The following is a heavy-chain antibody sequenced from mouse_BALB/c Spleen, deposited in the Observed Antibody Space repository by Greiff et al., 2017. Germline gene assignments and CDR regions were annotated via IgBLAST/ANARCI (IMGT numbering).Heavy chain of an antibody. Sequence: EVQGVESGGGLVKPGGSLKLSCAASGFTFSSYAMSWVRQTPEKRLEWVASISSGGSTYYPDSVKGRFTIFRDNARNILYLQMSRRRSEDTAMYYCARGRHYYGSSHWYFDDWGAGTTVTVSS. V-gene: IGHV5-6-5*01. CDR1: GFTFSSYA. CDR2: ISSGGST. D-gene: IGHD1-1*01. J-gene: IGHJ1*01. CDR3: ARGRHYYGSSHWYFDD.